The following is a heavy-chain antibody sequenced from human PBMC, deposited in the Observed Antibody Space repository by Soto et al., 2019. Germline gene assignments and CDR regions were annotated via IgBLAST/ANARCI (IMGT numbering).Heavy chain of an antibody. D-gene: IGHD2-8*01. V-gene: IGHV1-18*01. CDR2: ISAYNGNT. CDR3: ARDTRIPVSSSTYYCDY. CDR1: GYTFTSYG. J-gene: IGHJ4*02. Sequence: QVQLVQSGAEVKKPGASVKVSCKASGYTFTSYGISWVRQAPGQGLEWMGWISAYNGNTNYAQKLQGRVTLTTDTPTSTAYMELRGLRSDDTAVYYCARDTRIPVSSSTYYCDYWGQGTLVTVSS.